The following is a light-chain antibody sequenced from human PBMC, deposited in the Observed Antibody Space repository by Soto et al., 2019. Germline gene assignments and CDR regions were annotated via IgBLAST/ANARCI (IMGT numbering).Light chain of an antibody. J-gene: IGLJ1*01. CDR2: DVT. V-gene: IGLV2-14*01. Sequence: QSALGQPASVSGSPGQSITSSCTGTSSDVGGYEYVSWYQHQPDKAPKLIIYDVTNRPSGVSTRFSGSKSGNTASLTISGIQTEDEADYYCASITRSSTSVFGTGTKVTVL. CDR1: SSDVGGYEY. CDR3: ASITRSSTSV.